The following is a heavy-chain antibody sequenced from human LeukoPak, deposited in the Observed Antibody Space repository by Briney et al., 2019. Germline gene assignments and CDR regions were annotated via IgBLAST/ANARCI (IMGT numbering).Heavy chain of an antibody. J-gene: IGHJ4*02. D-gene: IGHD3-9*01. V-gene: IGHV1-2*02. CDR3: AREEGYDILTGYSPLDY. CDR1: GYSLIVYY. Sequence: ASVKVSCRASGYSLIVYYMHWIRQAPGQGLEWMGWINPNSGGTNYAQKFQGRVTMTRDTSINTAYMELSRLRSDDTAVYYCAREEGYDILTGYSPLDYWGQGTLVTVSS. CDR2: INPNSGGT.